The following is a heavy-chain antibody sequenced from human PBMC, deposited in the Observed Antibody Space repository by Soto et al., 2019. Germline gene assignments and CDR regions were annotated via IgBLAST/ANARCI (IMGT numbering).Heavy chain of an antibody. D-gene: IGHD5-18*01. V-gene: IGHV4-39*07. CDR1: GGSISSGGYY. Sequence: SETLSLTCTVSGGSISSGGYYWSWIRQPPGKGLEWIGEINHSGSTNYNPSLKSRVTISVDTSKNQFSLKLSSVTAADTAVYYCAISGYSYANHDAFDIWGQGTMVTVSS. CDR2: INHSGST. J-gene: IGHJ3*02. CDR3: AISGYSYANHDAFDI.